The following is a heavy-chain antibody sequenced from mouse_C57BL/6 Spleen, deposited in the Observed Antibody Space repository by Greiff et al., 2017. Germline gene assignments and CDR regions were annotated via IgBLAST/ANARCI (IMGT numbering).Heavy chain of an antibody. CDR2: IYPGDGDT. CDR3: AGGDYYSSSYNFDV. J-gene: IGHJ1*03. CDR1: GYAFSSYW. D-gene: IGHD1-1*01. V-gene: IGHV1-80*01. Sequence: VQLQQSGAELVKPGASVKISCKASGYAFSSYWMNWVKQRPGKGLEWIGQIYPGDGDTNYNGKFKGKATLTADKSSSTAYMQLSSLTSEDSAVYFCAGGDYYSSSYNFDVWGTGTTVTVSS.